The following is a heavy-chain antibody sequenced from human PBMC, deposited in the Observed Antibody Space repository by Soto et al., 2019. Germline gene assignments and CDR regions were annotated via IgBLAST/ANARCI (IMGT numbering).Heavy chain of an antibody. J-gene: IGHJ4*02. CDR3: ARDLRRNSGSYFDY. V-gene: IGHV3-72*01. Sequence: GGPLRLSCAVSGFTFGDHYIDWVRQAPGKGLEWVGRIRNKAHSYTNYADSVKGRFTISRDNAKNSLYLQVSSLRAEDTAIYYCARDLRRNSGSYFDYWGQGTPVTVSS. CDR1: GFTFGDHY. D-gene: IGHD1-26*01. CDR2: IRNKAHSYT.